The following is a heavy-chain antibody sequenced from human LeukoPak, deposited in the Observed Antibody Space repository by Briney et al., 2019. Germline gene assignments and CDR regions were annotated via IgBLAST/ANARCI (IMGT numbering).Heavy chain of an antibody. CDR1: VGSISAYY. CDR2: IYNSRST. CDR3: AREFGD. J-gene: IGHJ4*02. D-gene: IGHD3-10*01. Sequence: SETLSLTCTVSVGSISAYYYTWIRQPPGKGLEWIGLIYNSRSTNYNPSLKRPVIISADTSKTQFSLKLTSVTAADTAVYYCAREFGDWGQGTLVTVSS. V-gene: IGHV4-59*01.